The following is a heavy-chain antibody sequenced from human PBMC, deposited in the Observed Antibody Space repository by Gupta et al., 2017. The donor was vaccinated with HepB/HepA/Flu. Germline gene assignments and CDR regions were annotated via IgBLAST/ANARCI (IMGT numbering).Heavy chain of an antibody. Sequence: QVQLVESGGGVVQPGRSLRLSCAASGFTFSSYGMHWVRQAPGKGLEWVAVISYDGSNKYYADSVKGRFTISRDNSKNTLYLQMNSLRAEDTAVYYCAKASKGYSSGWYYYYGMDVWGQGTTVTVSS. V-gene: IGHV3-30*18. D-gene: IGHD6-19*01. CDR2: ISYDGSNK. CDR1: GFTFSSYG. CDR3: AKASKGYSSGWYYYYGMDV. J-gene: IGHJ6*02.